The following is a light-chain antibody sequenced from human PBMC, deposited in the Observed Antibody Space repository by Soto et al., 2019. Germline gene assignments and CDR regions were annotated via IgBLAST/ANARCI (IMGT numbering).Light chain of an antibody. CDR3: CSYAGSNTWV. CDR2: EVN. Sequence: QSALTQPASVSGSPGQSITISCTGTSNDVGSYNLVSWYQQHPGTAPKLMISEVNKRPSGVSIRFSGSKSGNTASLTISGLQAEDEADYYCCSYAGSNTWVFGGGTKLTVL. CDR1: SNDVGSYNL. V-gene: IGLV2-23*02. J-gene: IGLJ3*02.